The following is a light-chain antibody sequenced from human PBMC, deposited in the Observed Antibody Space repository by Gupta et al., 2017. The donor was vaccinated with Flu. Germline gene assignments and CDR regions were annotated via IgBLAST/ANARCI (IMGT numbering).Light chain of an antibody. J-gene: IGKJ4*01. CDR1: QDISNY. CDR2: DAS. CDR3: QQYDHIPFT. V-gene: IGKV1-33*01. Sequence: IPLPPSPSSLSASVGDRVTITCQASQDISNYLNWYQQKPGKAPKLLIYDASNLETGVPSRFSGSGSGTDLTLTISSLQPEDIATYYCQQYDHIPFTFGRGTXVEIK.